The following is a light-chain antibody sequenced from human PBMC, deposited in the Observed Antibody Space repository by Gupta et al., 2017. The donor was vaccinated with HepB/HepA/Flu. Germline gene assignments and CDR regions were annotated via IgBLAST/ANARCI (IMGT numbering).Light chain of an antibody. J-gene: IGKJ2*01. Sequence: DIQMTQSPSSLYASVGDRVTITCRASHSSSNYLNWYQQKPGEAPKLLIYAASNLQSGVPSRFSGSASGTDFTLTISGLQTEDFAIYYCQETYSAPPFTFGQGTKLEI. CDR2: AAS. CDR3: QETYSAPPFT. CDR1: HSSSNY. V-gene: IGKV1-39*01.